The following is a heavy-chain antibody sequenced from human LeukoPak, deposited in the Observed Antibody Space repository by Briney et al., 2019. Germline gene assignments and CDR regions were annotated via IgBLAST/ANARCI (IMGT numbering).Heavy chain of an antibody. CDR3: AKDRYSGLNTIDY. J-gene: IGHJ4*02. V-gene: IGHV3-30*18. D-gene: IGHD6-13*01. CDR2: ISYDGSYK. CDR1: EFTFSTYG. Sequence: GGSLRLSCAASEFTFSTYGMHWVRQAPGKGLEWVAVISYDGSYKFYADSVKGRLTISRDNSKSTLYLQMNSLRAEDTAVYYCAKDRYSGLNTIDYWGQGTLVTVSS.